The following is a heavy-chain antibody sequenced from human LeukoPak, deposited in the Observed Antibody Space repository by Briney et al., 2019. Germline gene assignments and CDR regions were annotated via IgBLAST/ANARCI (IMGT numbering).Heavy chain of an antibody. Sequence: GGSLRLSCAASGFTFSSYWMHWVRQAPVKGLVWVSRINTDGSSTGYADSVKGRFTISRDNAKNTLYLQMNSLRAEDTAVYYCARVLRSHGDLFDYWGQGTLVTVSS. CDR2: INTDGSST. V-gene: IGHV3-74*01. CDR1: GFTFSSYW. J-gene: IGHJ4*02. CDR3: ARVLRSHGDLFDY. D-gene: IGHD4-17*01.